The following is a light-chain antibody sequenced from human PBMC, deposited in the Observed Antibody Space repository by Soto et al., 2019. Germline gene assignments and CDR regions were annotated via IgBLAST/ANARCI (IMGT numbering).Light chain of an antibody. CDR3: QHYYYTPPT. CDR1: MSVLSNSDNKNY. V-gene: IGKV4-1*01. Sequence: DIEMTQSQDSLGVSLGDRATVNCRSSMSVLSNSDNKNYVAWYQQKPGQPPKLLIYWASTRDSVVPVRFSGSGSGPDFTLTISRLQDEDGAFYYCQHYYYTPPTFGHGTNVEIK. J-gene: IGKJ1*01. CDR2: WAS.